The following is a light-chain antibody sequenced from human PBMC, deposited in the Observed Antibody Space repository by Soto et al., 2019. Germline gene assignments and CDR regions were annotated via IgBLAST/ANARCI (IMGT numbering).Light chain of an antibody. Sequence: DIVMTQSPDSLAVSLGERATINCKSSQSVLFNSNSRNYLAWYQQKPGQPPKLLIYWASTRESGVPDRFSGSGSGTDFTLTISSPQAEDVAVYYCQQYYSTPLTFGGGTKVEIK. CDR1: QSVLFNSNSRNY. CDR3: QQYYSTPLT. J-gene: IGKJ4*01. V-gene: IGKV4-1*01. CDR2: WAS.